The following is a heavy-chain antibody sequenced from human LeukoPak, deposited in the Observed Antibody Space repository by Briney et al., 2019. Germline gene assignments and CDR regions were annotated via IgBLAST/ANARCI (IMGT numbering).Heavy chain of an antibody. D-gene: IGHD3-10*01. V-gene: IGHV5-51*01. CDR1: GYSFTSYW. CDR3: ARQKTMVQGANGWFDP. Sequence: GESLKISCKGSGYSFTSYWIGWVRQMPGKGLEWMGIIYPGDSDTRYSPSFQGQVTISADKSISTAYLQWSSLKASDTAMYYCARQKTMVQGANGWFDPWGQGTLVTVSS. CDR2: IYPGDSDT. J-gene: IGHJ5*02.